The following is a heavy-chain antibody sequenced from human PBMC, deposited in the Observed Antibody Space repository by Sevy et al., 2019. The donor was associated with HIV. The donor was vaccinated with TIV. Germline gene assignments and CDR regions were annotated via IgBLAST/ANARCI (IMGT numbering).Heavy chain of an antibody. V-gene: IGHV3-15*01. Sequence: GGSLRLSCAASGFTFSNAWMSWVRQAPGKGLEWIGRIKSKTDGGTTDYAAPVKGRFTISRDDSKITLYLHMNSLKTEDTAVSCCTTVPATSETEGIFDYWGQGTLVTVSS. D-gene: IGHD5-12*01. CDR2: IKSKTDGGTT. CDR1: GFTFSNAW. J-gene: IGHJ4*02. CDR3: TTVPATSETEGIFDY.